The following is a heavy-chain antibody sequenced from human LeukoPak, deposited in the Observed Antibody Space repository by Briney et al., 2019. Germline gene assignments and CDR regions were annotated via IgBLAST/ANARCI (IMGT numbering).Heavy chain of an antibody. CDR3: ARYTGYGGNYNDAFDI. CDR1: GYSISSGYY. CDR2: IYHSGST. Sequence: SETLSLTCAVSGYSISSGYYWGWIRQPPGKGVEWIGSIYHSGSTYYNPSLKSRVTISVDTSKNQFSLKLSSVTAADTAVYYCARYTGYGGNYNDAFDIWGQGTMVTVSS. V-gene: IGHV4-38-2*01. D-gene: IGHD4-23*01. J-gene: IGHJ3*02.